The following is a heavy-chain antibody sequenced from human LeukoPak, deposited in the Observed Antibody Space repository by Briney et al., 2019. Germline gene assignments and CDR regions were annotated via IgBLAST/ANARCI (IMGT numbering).Heavy chain of an antibody. J-gene: IGHJ4*02. CDR3: ATDLYYYDNGGVDY. Sequence: GASVKVSCKASGYTFTSYDINWVRQATGQGLEWMGWMNPNSGNTGYAQKFQGRVTMTEDTSTDTAYMELSSLRSEDTAVYYCATDLYYYDNGGVDYWGQGTLVTVSS. CDR2: MNPNSGNT. V-gene: IGHV1-8*02. D-gene: IGHD3-22*01. CDR1: GYTFTSYD.